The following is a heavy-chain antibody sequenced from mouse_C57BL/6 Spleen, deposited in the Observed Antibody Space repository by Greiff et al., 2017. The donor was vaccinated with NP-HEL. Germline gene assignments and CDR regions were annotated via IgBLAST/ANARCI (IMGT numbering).Heavy chain of an antibody. V-gene: IGHV1-72*01. CDR1: GYTFTSYW. CDR3: ARGDYGSSYLYYAMDY. Sequence: PGASVKLSCKASGYTFTSYWMHWVKQRPGRGLEWIGRIDPNSGGTKYNEKFKSKATLTVDKPSSTAYMQLSSLTSEDSAVYYCARGDYGSSYLYYAMDYWGQGTSVTVSS. D-gene: IGHD1-1*01. J-gene: IGHJ4*01. CDR2: IDPNSGGT.